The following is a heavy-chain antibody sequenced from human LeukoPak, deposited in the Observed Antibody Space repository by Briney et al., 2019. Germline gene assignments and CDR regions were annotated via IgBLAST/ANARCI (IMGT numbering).Heavy chain of an antibody. CDR2: IYYSGST. Sequence: SQTLSLTCTVSGGSISSGSYYWSWIRQPPGKGLEWIGYIYYSGSTNYNPSLKSRVTISVDTSKNQFSLKLSSVTAADTAVYYCAREGPITMVRGVMSRIYYFDYWGQGTLVTVSS. V-gene: IGHV4-61*01. J-gene: IGHJ4*02. CDR1: GGSISSGSYY. D-gene: IGHD3-10*01. CDR3: AREGPITMVRGVMSRIYYFDY.